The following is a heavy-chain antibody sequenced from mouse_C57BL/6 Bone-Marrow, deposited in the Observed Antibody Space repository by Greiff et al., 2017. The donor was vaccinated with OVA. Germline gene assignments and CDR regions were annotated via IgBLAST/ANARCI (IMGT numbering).Heavy chain of an antibody. J-gene: IGHJ3*01. CDR1: GYTFTSYT. CDR2: INPSSGYT. Sequence: LVESGAELARPGASVKMSCKASGYTFTSYTMHWVKQRPGQGLEWIGYINPSSGYTKYNQKFKDKATLTADKSSSTAYMQLSSLTSEDSAVYYCGGDPWFAYWGQGTLVTVSA. D-gene: IGHD3-3*01. CDR3: GGDPWFAY. V-gene: IGHV1-4*01.